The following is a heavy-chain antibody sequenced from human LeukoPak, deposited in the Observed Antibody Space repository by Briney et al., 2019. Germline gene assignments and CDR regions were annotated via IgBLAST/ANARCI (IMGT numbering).Heavy chain of an antibody. CDR1: GFTFSSYS. CDR3: AKDETYQ. Sequence: GGSLRLSCAASGFTFSSYSMSWFRQAPGKGLEWVSAITGSGGDTYYADSVKGRFTISRDNSKNTLSLQMNSLRPEDTAVYYCAKDETYQWGQGTLVTVSS. V-gene: IGHV3-23*01. CDR2: ITGSGGDT. D-gene: IGHD2-2*01. J-gene: IGHJ4*02.